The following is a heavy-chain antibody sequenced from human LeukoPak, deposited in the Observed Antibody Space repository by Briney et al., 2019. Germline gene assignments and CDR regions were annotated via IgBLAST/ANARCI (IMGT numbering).Heavy chain of an antibody. J-gene: IGHJ6*02. CDR1: GFTFSNYG. CDR2: ISYDGSNK. CDR3: ARGHAPYYYYGMDV. V-gene: IGHV3-30*03. Sequence: PGGSLRLSCAASGFTFSNYGMHWVRQAPGKGLEWVAVISYDGSNKNYGDSVKGRFTISRDISKNTLYLQMNSLRAEDTAVYYCARGHAPYYYYGMDVWGQGTTVTVSS. D-gene: IGHD2-2*01.